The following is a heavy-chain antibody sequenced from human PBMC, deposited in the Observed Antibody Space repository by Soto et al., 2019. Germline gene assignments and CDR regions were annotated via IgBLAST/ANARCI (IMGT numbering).Heavy chain of an antibody. D-gene: IGHD5-18*01. CDR2: INPSSGST. CDR1: GYTFTGYY. Sequence: GASVKVSCKASGYTFTGYYMHWVRQARGQGLEWMGWINPSSGSTNYAQKFQERVTMTRDTSISTAYMELSSLRSEDTAVYYCAADYNSYGFPGYWGQGTLVTVSS. CDR3: AADYNSYGFPGY. J-gene: IGHJ4*02. V-gene: IGHV1-2*02.